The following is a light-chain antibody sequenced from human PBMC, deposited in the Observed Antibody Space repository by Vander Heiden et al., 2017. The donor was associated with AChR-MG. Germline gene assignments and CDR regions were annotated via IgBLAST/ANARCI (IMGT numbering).Light chain of an antibody. J-gene: IGLJ2*01. Sequence: QSVLTQPPSVSGTPGQRVTISCSGGSSNVGKNYVYWYQQVPGMAPKRVIYRNDQRPSGVPDRFSASKSGTAASLAISGLQSGDEADYHCAAWDDSLNALAFGGGTKLTVL. CDR2: RND. CDR3: AAWDDSLNALA. V-gene: IGLV1-47*01. CDR1: SSNVGKNY.